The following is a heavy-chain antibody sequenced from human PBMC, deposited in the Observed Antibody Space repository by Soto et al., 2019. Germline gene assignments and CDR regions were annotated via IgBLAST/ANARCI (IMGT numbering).Heavy chain of an antibody. J-gene: IGHJ2*01. CDR1: GFSLRSTGVG. CDR2: IFWDDET. CDR3: IVPRDWVQPARAAWFVHL. D-gene: IGHD2-2*01. V-gene: IGHV2-5*02. Sequence: IALKESGPTLLKPTQTLTLTCSMSGFSLRSTGVGVGWVRQAPGKALEWLAVIFWDDETRYNPFLQTSLRTTRDTSKQHVVLTVTNMHPVDPGTYFCIVPRDWVQPARAAWFVHLWGRGTLVAVSA.